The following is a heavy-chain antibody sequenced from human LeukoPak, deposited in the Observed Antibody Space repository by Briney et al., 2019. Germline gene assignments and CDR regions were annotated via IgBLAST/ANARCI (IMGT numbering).Heavy chain of an antibody. CDR2: IYYRGST. J-gene: IGHJ4*02. V-gene: IGHV4-59*12. Sequence: SETLSLTCTVSGGSISNYYWSWIRQPPGRGLEWIGYIYYRGSTNYNPSLKSRVTISIDTSKNQFSLKLRSVTAADTAVYYCARGGGCSGGSCYSGPPEYWGQGTLVTVSS. D-gene: IGHD2-15*01. CDR1: GGSISNYY. CDR3: ARGGGCSGGSCYSGPPEY.